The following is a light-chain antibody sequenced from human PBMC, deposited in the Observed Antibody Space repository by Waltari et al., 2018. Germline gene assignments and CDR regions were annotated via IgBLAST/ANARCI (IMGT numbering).Light chain of an antibody. Sequence: EIVLTQSPGTLSLSPGERATLSCRASQTVRATYLAWYQQKPGQAPTLVIHDTSSRATGIPDRFSGSGSGTDFSLTISSLEPEDFAAYYCQQYDISPLTFGGGTKVETK. J-gene: IGKJ4*01. CDR3: QQYDISPLT. CDR2: DTS. V-gene: IGKV3-20*01. CDR1: QTVRATY.